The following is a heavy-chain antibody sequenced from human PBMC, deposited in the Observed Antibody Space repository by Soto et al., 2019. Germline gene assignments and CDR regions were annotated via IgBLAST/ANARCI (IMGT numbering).Heavy chain of an antibody. V-gene: IGHV1-18*04. CDR2: ISAYNGNT. J-gene: IGHJ4*02. D-gene: IGHD6-19*01. CDR1: GYTFTSYG. Sequence: QVQLVQSGAEVKKPGASVKVSCKASGYTFTSYGISWVRQAPGLGLEWMGWISAYNGNTNYAQKLQGRVTMTTDTSTSTAYMELRSLRSDDTAVYYGAGDQSIAVAGGLGYWGQGTLVTVSS. CDR3: AGDQSIAVAGGLGY.